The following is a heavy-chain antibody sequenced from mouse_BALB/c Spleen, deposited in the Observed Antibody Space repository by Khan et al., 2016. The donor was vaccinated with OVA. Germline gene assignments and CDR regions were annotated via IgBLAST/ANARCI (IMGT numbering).Heavy chain of an antibody. CDR3: AIPSTTEYDSIRDH. V-gene: IGHV5-12-2*01. CDR1: GFTFSSYT. Sequence: EVELVESGGDLVQTGGSLKLSCAASGFTFSSYTMSWVRQTPEKRLEWVAFISNGGSNAYYPDTVKGRFTISRVNAKNTLYLQMSSLKYEDPAMFYCAIPSTTEYDSIRDHWGQGTSVTVSS. CDR2: ISNGGSNA. J-gene: IGHJ4*01. D-gene: IGHD1-1*01.